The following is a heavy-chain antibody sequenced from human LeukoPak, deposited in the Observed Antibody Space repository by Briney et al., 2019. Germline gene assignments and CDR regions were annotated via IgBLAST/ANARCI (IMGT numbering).Heavy chain of an antibody. D-gene: IGHD3-3*01. Sequence: ASVKVSCKASGYTFTSYGISWVRQAPGQGLEWMGWISAYNGNTNYAQKLQGRVTMTTDTSTSTAYMELRSLRSDDTAVYYCARDHAGYYDFWSGYLGYYYYYMDVWGKGTTVTVSS. CDR1: GYTFTSYG. J-gene: IGHJ6*03. CDR2: ISAYNGNT. CDR3: ARDHAGYYDFWSGYLGYYYYYMDV. V-gene: IGHV1-18*01.